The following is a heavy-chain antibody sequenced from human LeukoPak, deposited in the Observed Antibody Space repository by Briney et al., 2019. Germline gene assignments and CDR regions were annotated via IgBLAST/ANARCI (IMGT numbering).Heavy chain of an antibody. CDR3: ARDDGAGGPFDY. J-gene: IGHJ4*02. CDR1: GFTVSSNY. CDR2: IYSGGNT. D-gene: IGHD3-10*01. V-gene: IGHV3-66*01. Sequence: PGGSLRLSCAVSGFTVSSNYMNWVRQAPGKGLEWVSIIYSGGNTYYADSVKGRFTISRGNPKNTLYLQMNSLRAEDTAVYYCARDDGAGGPFDYWGQGTLVSVSS.